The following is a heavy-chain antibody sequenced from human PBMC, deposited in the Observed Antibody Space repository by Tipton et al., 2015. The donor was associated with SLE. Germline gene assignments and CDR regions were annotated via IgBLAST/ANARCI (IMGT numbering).Heavy chain of an antibody. J-gene: IGHJ6*02. D-gene: IGHD6-19*01. Sequence: AGLVKPSETLSVTCSVSGGSIRSHYWSWIRQPPGKGLEWIGEINHSGSTNYNPSLKSRVTISVDTSKNHFSLKLSSVTAADTAVYYCARAVEGYYYYFYGMDVWGQGTTVTVSS. V-gene: IGHV4-34*01. CDR1: GGSIRSHY. CDR3: ARAVEGYYYYFYGMDV. CDR2: INHSGST.